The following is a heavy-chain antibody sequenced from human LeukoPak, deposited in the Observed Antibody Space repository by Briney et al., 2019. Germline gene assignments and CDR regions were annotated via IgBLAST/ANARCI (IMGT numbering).Heavy chain of an antibody. J-gene: IGHJ3*02. CDR1: GFPFRSYA. CDR3: ARGIVGDAFGI. Sequence: GGSLRLSCAASGFPFRSYAMHWVRQAPGKGLEYVSAITLDGISTYYANSVKGRFTISRDNSKNTLYLQMGSLRAEDMAVYYCARGIVGDAFGIWGQGTMVTVSS. CDR2: ITLDGIST. D-gene: IGHD2-15*01. V-gene: IGHV3-64*01.